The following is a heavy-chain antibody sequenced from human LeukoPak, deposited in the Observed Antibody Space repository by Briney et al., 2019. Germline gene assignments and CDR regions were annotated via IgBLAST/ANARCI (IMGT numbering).Heavy chain of an antibody. Sequence: ASVKVSCKASGYTFTSYGISWVRQAPGQGLEWMGWISAYNGNTNYAQKLQGRVTMTTDTSTSTAYMEVRSLRSDAPAVHYCARVHGVGALGYGGQGTLVTVSS. CDR1: GYTFTSYG. CDR3: ARVHGVGALGY. V-gene: IGHV1-18*01. J-gene: IGHJ4*02. D-gene: IGHD1-26*01. CDR2: ISAYNGNT.